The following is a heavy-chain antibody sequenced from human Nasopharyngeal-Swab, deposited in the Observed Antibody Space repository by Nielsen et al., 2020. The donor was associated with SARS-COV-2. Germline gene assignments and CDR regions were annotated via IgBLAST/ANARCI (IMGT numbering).Heavy chain of an antibody. D-gene: IGHD4-11*01. CDR2: ISTDSKYI. Sequence: GGSLRLSCAASQFTFSSYHMNWLRQAPGKGLEWVSSISTDSKYIYHDDSVRGRFTISRDNGQNSLYLQMNSLRVEDTAVYYRAREGTVTQHEAFDLWGQGTLVTVS. CDR3: AREGTVTQHEAFDL. V-gene: IGHV3-21*06. J-gene: IGHJ3*01. CDR1: QFTFSSYH.